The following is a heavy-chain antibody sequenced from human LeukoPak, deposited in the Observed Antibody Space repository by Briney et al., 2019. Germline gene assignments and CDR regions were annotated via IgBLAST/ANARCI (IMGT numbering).Heavy chain of an antibody. CDR2: INHSGST. Sequence: SETLSLTCAVYGGSFSGYYWSWIRQPPGKGLEWIGEINHSGSTNYNPSLKSRVTKSVDTSKNQFSLKLSSVTAADTAVYYCARGYTPSGDYYYGMDVWGKGTTVTVSS. CDR1: GGSFSGYY. V-gene: IGHV4-34*01. D-gene: IGHD3-16*01. J-gene: IGHJ6*04. CDR3: ARGYTPSGDYYYGMDV.